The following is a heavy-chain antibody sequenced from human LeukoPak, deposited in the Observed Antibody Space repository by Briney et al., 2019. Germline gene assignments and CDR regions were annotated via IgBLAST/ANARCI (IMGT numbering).Heavy chain of an antibody. CDR1: GGSINSGGYC. D-gene: IGHD5-18*01. CDR3: ARGYGTFDF. CDR2: IYHSGST. V-gene: IGHV4-30-2*01. Sequence: SETLSLTCAFSGGSINSGGYCWSWIRQPPGKGLEWMGYIYHSGSTYYNPSLKTRVTMSVDRSKNHFSLKLNSVTAADTAVYYCARGYGTFDFWGQGIPVTVSS. J-gene: IGHJ4*02.